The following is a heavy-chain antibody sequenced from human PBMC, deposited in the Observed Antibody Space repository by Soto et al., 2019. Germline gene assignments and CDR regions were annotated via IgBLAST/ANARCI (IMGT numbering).Heavy chain of an antibody. CDR1: GGTLNTYA. Sequence: SVKVSCKAPGGTLNTYAMSWVRQAPGQGLEWMGGIVPVFATPTYAQRFQGRVTITADESTNTAYMELSSLRSEDTAVYYCARHSGPQFYYYAMEVWGEGTMVMVSS. CDR3: ARHSGPQFYYYAMEV. D-gene: IGHD2-8*02. V-gene: IGHV1-69*13. CDR2: IVPVFATP. J-gene: IGHJ6*04.